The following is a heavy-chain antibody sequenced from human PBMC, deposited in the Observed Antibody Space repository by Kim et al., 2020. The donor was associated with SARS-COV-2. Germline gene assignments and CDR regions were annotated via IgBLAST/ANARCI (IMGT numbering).Heavy chain of an antibody. J-gene: IGHJ6*02. D-gene: IGHD1-26*01. V-gene: IGHV3-49*03. CDR1: GFTFGDYA. CDR2: IRSKAYGGTT. CDR3: TRVSSGSYYENYYYGMDV. Sequence: GGSLRLSCTASGFTFGDYAMSWFRQAPGKGLEWVGFIRSKAYGGTTEYAASVKGRFTISRDDSKSIAYLQMNSLKTEDTAVYYCTRVSSGSYYENYYYGMDVWGQGTTVTVSS.